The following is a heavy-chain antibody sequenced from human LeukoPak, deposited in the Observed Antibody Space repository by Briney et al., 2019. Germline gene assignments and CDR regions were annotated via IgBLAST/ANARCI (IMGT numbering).Heavy chain of an antibody. D-gene: IGHD6-25*01. Sequence: GGSLRLSCAASGFTFSIYSMNWVRQAPGKGLEWVSSISSTSSYIYYADSLKGRFTISRDNAKNSLYLQMNSLRAEDTALYYCARGSGRFNYWGQGTLVTVSS. CDR3: ARGSGRFNY. CDR1: GFTFSIYS. J-gene: IGHJ4*02. V-gene: IGHV3-21*01. CDR2: ISSTSSYI.